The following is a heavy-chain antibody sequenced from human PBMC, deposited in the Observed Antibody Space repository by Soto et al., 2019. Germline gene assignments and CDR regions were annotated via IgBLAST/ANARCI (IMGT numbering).Heavy chain of an antibody. CDR3: ARHGERSRVPYYFDS. J-gene: IGHJ4*02. D-gene: IGHD2-2*01. V-gene: IGHV5-51*01. CDR1: GYSFTTFW. Sequence: GESLKISCRASGYSFTTFWIGWVRQMPGKGLEWMGIIYPGDSDARYSPSFQGQVTISADKSISTAFLQWSSLEASDTAIYYCARHGERSRVPYYFDSWGQGTLVTVSS. CDR2: IYPGDSDA.